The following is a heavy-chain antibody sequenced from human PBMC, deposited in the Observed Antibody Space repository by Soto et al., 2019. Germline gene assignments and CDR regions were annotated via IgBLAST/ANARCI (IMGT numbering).Heavy chain of an antibody. D-gene: IGHD3-16*01. Sequence: GALRLSCAASGFTFSSYAMHWVRQAPGKGLEWVAVISYDGSNKYYADSVKGRFTISRDNSKNTLYLQMNSLRAEDTAVYYCAGGRSLDYYGMDVWGQGTTVTVSS. CDR2: ISYDGSNK. J-gene: IGHJ6*02. CDR1: GFTFSSYA. CDR3: AGGRSLDYYGMDV. V-gene: IGHV3-30-3*01.